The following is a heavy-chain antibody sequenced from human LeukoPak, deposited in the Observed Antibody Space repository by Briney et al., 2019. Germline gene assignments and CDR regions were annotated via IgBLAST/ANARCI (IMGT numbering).Heavy chain of an antibody. J-gene: IGHJ4*02. CDR1: GFTFSSYA. D-gene: IGHD4-23*01. CDR3: VKGGGNVRRYFEY. V-gene: IGHV3-23*01. CDR2: ISVNGGTT. Sequence: GGSLRLSCAASGFTFSSYAMTWVRQALGKGLEWVSSISVNGGTTYYADSVKGRLTISRDSSKNTLYLQMNSLRAEDTAVYYCVKGGGNVRRYFEYWGQGTLVTVSS.